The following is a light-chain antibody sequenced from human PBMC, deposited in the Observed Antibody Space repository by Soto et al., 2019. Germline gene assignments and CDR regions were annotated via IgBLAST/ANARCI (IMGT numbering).Light chain of an antibody. CDR1: QSISTF. Sequence: DIQMTQSPSSLSASVGDRFAITCRASQSISTFLAWYEQKPGKAPQLLXYDASILNSGVPSTFRGSGSGTHFTLTISSLQPEDFETYYCQQLHGYPITFGQGTRLEIK. V-gene: IGKV1-5*01. J-gene: IGKJ5*01. CDR3: QQLHGYPIT. CDR2: DAS.